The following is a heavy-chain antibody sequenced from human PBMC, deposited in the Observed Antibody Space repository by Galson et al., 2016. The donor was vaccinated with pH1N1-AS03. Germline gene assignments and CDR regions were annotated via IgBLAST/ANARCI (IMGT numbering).Heavy chain of an antibody. Sequence: SVKVSCKASGGPFRSYAISWVRQAPGQGLEWMGGIMPIFGTTNYAQKLQGRVTVTADESTTTAYMELSSLRSEDTAVYYYARAPTYYFGLRAALDIWGQGTMVTVSS. D-gene: IGHD3-10*01. CDR2: IMPIFGTT. CDR3: ARAPTYYFGLRAALDI. V-gene: IGHV1-69*13. CDR1: GGPFRSYA. J-gene: IGHJ3*02.